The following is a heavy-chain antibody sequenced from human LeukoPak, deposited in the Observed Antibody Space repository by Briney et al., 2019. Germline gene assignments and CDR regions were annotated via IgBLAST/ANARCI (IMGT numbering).Heavy chain of an antibody. Sequence: GGSLRLSCAASGFTFSNYWMTWVRHTPGTGLEWVANMKQDGSEKNYVDSVKGRFTISRDNAKNSVYLQMNSLRAEDTAVYYCVRLARSPDYWGQRTLVTVSS. CDR1: GFTFSNYW. V-gene: IGHV3-7*01. CDR2: MKQDGSEK. CDR3: VRLARSPDY. J-gene: IGHJ4*02.